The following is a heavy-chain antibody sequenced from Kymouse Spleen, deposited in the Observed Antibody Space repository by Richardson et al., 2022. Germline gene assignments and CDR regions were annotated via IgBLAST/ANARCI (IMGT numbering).Heavy chain of an antibody. J-gene: IGHJ5*02. CDR3: ASKQQLNWFDP. CDR1: GGSFSGYY. CDR2: INHSGST. V-gene: IGHV4-34*01. Sequence: QVQLQQWGAGLLKPSETLSLTCAVYGGSFSGYYWSWIRQPPGKGLEWIGEINHSGSTNYNPSLKSRVTISVDTSKNQFSLKLSSVTAADTAVYYCASKQQLNWFDPWGQGTLVTVSS. D-gene: IGHD6-13*01.